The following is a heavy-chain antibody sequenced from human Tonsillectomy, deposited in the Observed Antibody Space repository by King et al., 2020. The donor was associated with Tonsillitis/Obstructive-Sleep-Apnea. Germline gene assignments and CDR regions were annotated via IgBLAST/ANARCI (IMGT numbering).Heavy chain of an antibody. D-gene: IGHD3-3*02. J-gene: IGHJ6*02. CDR2: VYPGDSDI. V-gene: IGHV5-51*03. CDR1: GYTFTAYW. CDR3: AKHFGPPHFPYYYYASDV. Sequence: QLVQSGAEVKKPGESLKISCEASGYTFTAYWIAWVRQMPGEGLEWMGVVYPGDSDIRYRPSFHGQVTISADKSITPANLQWSSLKASYTAIYYCAKHFGPPHFPYYYYASDVWGQGTTVTVS.